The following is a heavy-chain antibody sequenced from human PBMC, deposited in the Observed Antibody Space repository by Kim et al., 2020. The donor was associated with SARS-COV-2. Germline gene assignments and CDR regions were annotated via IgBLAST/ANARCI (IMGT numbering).Heavy chain of an antibody. CDR3: AKDLVGDYYDSSGPTYGMDV. J-gene: IGHJ6*02. D-gene: IGHD3-22*01. V-gene: IGHV3-43*01. Sequence: KGRFTISRDNSKNSLYLQMNSLRTEDTALYYCAKDLVGDYYDSSGPTYGMDVWGQGTTVTVSS.